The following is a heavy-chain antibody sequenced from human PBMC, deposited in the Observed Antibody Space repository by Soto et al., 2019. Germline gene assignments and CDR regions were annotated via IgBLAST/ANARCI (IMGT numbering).Heavy chain of an antibody. J-gene: IGHJ4*02. CDR2: ISYDGSNK. D-gene: IGHD4-17*01. CDR3: AIPTIYGDYPPFDY. Sequence: PGGSLRLSCAASGFTFSSYGMHWVRQAPGKGLEWVAVISYDGSNKYYADSVKGRFTISRDNSKNTLYLQMNSLRAEDTAVYYCAIPTIYGDYPPFDYWGQGTLVTVSS. V-gene: IGHV3-30*03. CDR1: GFTFSSYG.